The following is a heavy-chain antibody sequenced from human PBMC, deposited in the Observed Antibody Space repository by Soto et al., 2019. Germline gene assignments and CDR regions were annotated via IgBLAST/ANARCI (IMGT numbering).Heavy chain of an antibody. Sequence: QVQLQESGPGLVKPSGTLSLTCAVSSGSIRSTNWWSWVRQPPGKGLEWIGEIYHGGSTNYNPSLKSRVTIAVDKSKNYFSLELSSVTAADTAVYYWARGSRYCSGGTCDRDLDGWGKWTTVTVSS. CDR2: IYHGGST. CDR3: ARGSRYCSGGTCDRDLDG. J-gene: IGHJ6*04. D-gene: IGHD2-15*01. CDR1: SGSIRSTNW. V-gene: IGHV4-4*02.